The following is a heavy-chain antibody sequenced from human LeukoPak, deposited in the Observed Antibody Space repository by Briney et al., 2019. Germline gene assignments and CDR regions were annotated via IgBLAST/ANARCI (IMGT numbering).Heavy chain of an antibody. CDR3: ARAPFRDYYDSSGSYYFDY. CDR1: GGSISSYY. Sequence: SETLSLTCTVSGGSISSYYWSWLRQPPGKGLEWIGYIYYSGSANYNPSLKSRVTISVDTSKNQFSLKLSSVTAADTAVYYCARAPFRDYYDSSGSYYFDYWGQGTLVTVS. J-gene: IGHJ4*02. CDR2: IYYSGSA. V-gene: IGHV4-59*01. D-gene: IGHD3-22*01.